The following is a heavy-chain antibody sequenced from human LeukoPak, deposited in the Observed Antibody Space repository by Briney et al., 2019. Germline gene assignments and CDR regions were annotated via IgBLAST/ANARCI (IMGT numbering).Heavy chain of an antibody. D-gene: IGHD3-22*01. Sequence: GGSLRLSCAASGFTFSSYWMNWARQAPGKGLEWVASINHNGNVNYYVDSVKGRFTISRDNSKNTLYLQMNSLRAEDTAVYYCARLITMIVGVDYWGQGTLVTVSS. V-gene: IGHV3-7*01. CDR1: GFTFSSYW. CDR3: ARLITMIVGVDY. CDR2: INHNGNVN. J-gene: IGHJ4*02.